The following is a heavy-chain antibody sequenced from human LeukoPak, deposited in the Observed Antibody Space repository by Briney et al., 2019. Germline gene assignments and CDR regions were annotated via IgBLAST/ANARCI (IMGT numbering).Heavy chain of an antibody. V-gene: IGHV4-31*11. J-gene: IGHJ3*02. D-gene: IGHD1-26*01. CDR2: IYYSGST. CDR3: ASRSGSYFSVGAFDI. Sequence: SETLSLTCAVYGGSFSGYYWSWIRQHPGKGLEWIGYIYYSGSTYYNPSLKSRVTISVDTSKNQFSLKLSSVTAADTAVYYCASRSGSYFSVGAFDIWGQGTMVTVSS. CDR1: GGSFSGYY.